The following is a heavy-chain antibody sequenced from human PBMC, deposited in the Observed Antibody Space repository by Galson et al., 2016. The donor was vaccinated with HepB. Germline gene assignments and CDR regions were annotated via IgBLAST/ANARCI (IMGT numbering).Heavy chain of an antibody. D-gene: IGHD3-10*01. Sequence: SLRLSCAASEFAFRNYAMTWVRQAPGKGLEWVSSINGRGNTTYYADSVKGRFTISRDNSKNTLHLQMERLEKEDTATYYCAKDAGEVRIYFDYWGPGTPVTVSS. CDR2: INGRGNTT. J-gene: IGHJ4*02. CDR1: EFAFRNYA. V-gene: IGHV3-23*01. CDR3: AKDAGEVRIYFDY.